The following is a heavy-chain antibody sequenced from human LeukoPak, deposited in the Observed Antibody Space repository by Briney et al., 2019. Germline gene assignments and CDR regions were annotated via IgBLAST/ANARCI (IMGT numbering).Heavy chain of an antibody. CDR3: ARAVYSSSALDY. Sequence: SETLSLTCSFSGTSINSYYWSWIRQPPGKGLEWIGYNYYSGITNYNPSLKSRVTISVDTSKNQFSLKLSSVTAADTAVYYCARAVYSSSALDYWGQGTLVTVSS. CDR1: GTSINSYY. V-gene: IGHV4-59*01. CDR2: NYYSGIT. J-gene: IGHJ4*02. D-gene: IGHD6-13*01.